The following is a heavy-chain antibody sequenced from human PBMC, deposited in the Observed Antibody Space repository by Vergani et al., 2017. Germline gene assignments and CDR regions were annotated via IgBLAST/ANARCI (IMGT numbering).Heavy chain of an antibody. CDR1: GFAFRTYG. Sequence: QVQLVESGGGVVQPGRSLRLSCVASGFAFRTYGMHWVRQAPGKGLEWVAIIWYDGSNTYYADSVKGRFTVSRDNSRNTLFLQMNSLRVEDTAVYYCARDGGQWELDDYWGQGTLVTVSS. CDR3: ARDGGQWELDDY. CDR2: IWYDGSNT. J-gene: IGHJ4*02. D-gene: IGHD1-26*01. V-gene: IGHV3-33*01.